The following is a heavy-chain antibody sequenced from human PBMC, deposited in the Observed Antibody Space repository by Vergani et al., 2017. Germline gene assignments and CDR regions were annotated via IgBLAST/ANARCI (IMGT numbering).Heavy chain of an antibody. J-gene: IGHJ5*02. D-gene: IGHD2-2*02. CDR1: GYTFTGYY. CDR3: ARGAAIVVVPAAISGWFDP. V-gene: IGHV1-2*02. Sequence: QVQLVQSGAEVKKPGASVKVSCKASGYTFTGYYMHWVRQAPGQGLEWMGWINPNSGGTNYAQKFQGRVTITADESTSTAYMELSSLRSEDTAVYYCARGAAIVVVPAAISGWFDPWGQGTLVTVSS. CDR2: INPNSGGT.